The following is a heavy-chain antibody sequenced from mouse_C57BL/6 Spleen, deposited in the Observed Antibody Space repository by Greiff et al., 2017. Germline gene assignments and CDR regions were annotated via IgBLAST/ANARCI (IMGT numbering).Heavy chain of an antibody. Sequence: QVQLQQPGAELVKPGASVKLSCKASGYTFTSYWMHWVKQRPGQGLEWIGMIHPNSGSTNYNEKFKSKATLTVDKSSSTAYMQLSSLTSEDSAFYYCARYYDYDGGDYFDYWGQGTTLTVSS. CDR3: ARYYDYDGGDYFDY. D-gene: IGHD2-4*01. CDR1: GYTFTSYW. J-gene: IGHJ2*01. CDR2: IHPNSGST. V-gene: IGHV1-64*01.